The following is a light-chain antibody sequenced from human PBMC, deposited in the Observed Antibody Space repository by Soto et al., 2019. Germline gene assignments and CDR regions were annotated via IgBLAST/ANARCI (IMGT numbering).Light chain of an antibody. Sequence: EIVLTQSPATLSLSPGERATLSCRASQSVSSYLAWYQQKPGQAPRLLIYDASNRATGIPARFSGSGSGTDFTLTISSLEPEDFAVYYCQQHSNSPPTFGQGSKLEIK. CDR3: QQHSNSPPT. V-gene: IGKV3-11*01. J-gene: IGKJ2*01. CDR1: QSVSSY. CDR2: DAS.